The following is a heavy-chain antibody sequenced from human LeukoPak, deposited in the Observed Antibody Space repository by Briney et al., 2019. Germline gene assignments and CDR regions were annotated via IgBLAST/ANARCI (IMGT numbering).Heavy chain of an antibody. V-gene: IGHV1-2*04. CDR2: INPNSGGT. J-gene: IGHJ3*02. Sequence: GASVNVSCTASGYTFTVYYMHWVRQAPGKGLEWMGWINPNSGGTNYAQKFQGWVTMTRDTSISTAYMELSRLRSDDTAVYYCAKSCSGYSSSCAFDIWGQGTMVTVSS. CDR3: AKSCSGYSSSCAFDI. D-gene: IGHD6-6*01. CDR1: GYTFTVYY.